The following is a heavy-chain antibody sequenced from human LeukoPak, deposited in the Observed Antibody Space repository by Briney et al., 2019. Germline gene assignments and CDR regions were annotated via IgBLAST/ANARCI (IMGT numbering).Heavy chain of an antibody. CDR2: INPSGGST. Sequence: ASVKVSCKASGYTFTSYYMHWVRQAPGQGLEWMGIINPSGGSTSYAQKFQGRVTMTRDMSTSTVYMELSSLGSEDTAVYYCARVSVITIFGVVIRGGAFDIWGQGTMVTVSS. J-gene: IGHJ3*02. CDR3: ARVSVITIFGVVIRGGAFDI. V-gene: IGHV1-46*01. CDR1: GYTFTSYY. D-gene: IGHD3-3*01.